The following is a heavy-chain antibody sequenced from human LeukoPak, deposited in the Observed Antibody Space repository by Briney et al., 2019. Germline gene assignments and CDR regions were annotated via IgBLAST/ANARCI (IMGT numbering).Heavy chain of an antibody. V-gene: IGHV3-23*01. J-gene: IGHJ4*02. CDR1: GFTFSDYD. CDR2: IGSGFYT. CDR3: ARKLPPSSFYFDF. Sequence: GGSIRLSCVASGFTFSDYDMTWVRQAPGKGLEYVSSIGSGFYTFYAGSVKGRFSISRDNSKSALYLQMNSLRADDTAVYFCARKLPPSSFYFDFWGRGSLVTVSS. D-gene: IGHD3-16*02.